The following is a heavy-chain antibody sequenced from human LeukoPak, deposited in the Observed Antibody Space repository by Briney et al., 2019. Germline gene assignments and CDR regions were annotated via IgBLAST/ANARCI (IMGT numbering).Heavy chain of an antibody. CDR3: ARHRAPGRKLLWFGESPRRREVHWYFDL. J-gene: IGHJ2*01. D-gene: IGHD3-10*01. Sequence: WVRQPPGKGLEWIGRIYYSGSTYYNPSLKSRVTISVDTSKNQFSLKLSSVTAADTAVYYCARHRAPGRKLLWFGESPRRREVHWYFDLWGRGTLVTVSS. CDR2: IYYSGST. V-gene: IGHV4-39*01.